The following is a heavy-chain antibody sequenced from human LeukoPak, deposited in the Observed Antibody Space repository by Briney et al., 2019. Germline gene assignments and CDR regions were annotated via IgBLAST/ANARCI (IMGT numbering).Heavy chain of an antibody. D-gene: IGHD2-2*01. V-gene: IGHV3-23*01. CDR2: ISGSGGDT. CDR3: AKGPVVPVATYYFDY. Sequence: GGSLRLSCAASGFTFSTYAMTWVHQAPGKGLEWVSAISGSGGDTFYADSVKGRFTISRDNSKNTMYLQMNSLRAEDTATYYCAKGPVVPVATYYFDYWGQGTLVTVSS. CDR1: GFTFSTYA. J-gene: IGHJ4*02.